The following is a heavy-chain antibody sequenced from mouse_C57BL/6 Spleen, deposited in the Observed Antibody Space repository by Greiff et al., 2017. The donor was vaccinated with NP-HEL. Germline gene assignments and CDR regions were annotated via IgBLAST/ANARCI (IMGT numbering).Heavy chain of an antibody. CDR1: GYTFTDYE. V-gene: IGHV1-15*01. D-gene: IGHD1-1*01. CDR3: TRSGTTVVAGFDY. CDR2: IDPETGGT. Sequence: VQLVESGAELVRPGASVTLSCKASGYTFTDYEMHWVKQTPVHGLEWIGAIDPETGGTAYNQKFKGKAILTADKSSSTAYMELRSLTSEDSAVYYCTRSGTTVVAGFDYWGQGTTLTVSS. J-gene: IGHJ2*01.